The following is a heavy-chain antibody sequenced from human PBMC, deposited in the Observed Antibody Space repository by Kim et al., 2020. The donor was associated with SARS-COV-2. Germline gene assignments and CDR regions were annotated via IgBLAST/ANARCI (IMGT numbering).Heavy chain of an antibody. V-gene: IGHV4-31*03. CDR3: AREFYLKPCCSGGSCYSPGTVWFDP. CDR2: IYYSGST. D-gene: IGHD2-15*01. J-gene: IGHJ5*02. Sequence: SETLSLTCTVSGGSISSGGYYWSWIRQHPGKGLEWIGYIYYSGSTYYNPSLKSRVTISVDTSKNQFSLKLSSVTAADTAVYYCAREFYLKPCCSGGSCYSPGTVWFDPWGQGTLVTVSS. CDR1: GGSISSGGYY.